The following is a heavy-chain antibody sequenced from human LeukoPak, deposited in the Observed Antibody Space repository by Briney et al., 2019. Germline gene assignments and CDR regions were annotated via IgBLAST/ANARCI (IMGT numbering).Heavy chain of an antibody. CDR2: INHSGST. CDR1: GGSFSGYY. CDR3: AGXXGGHYXFWSGYAPAGNWFDP. V-gene: IGHV4-34*01. Sequence: SXTLSXTCAVYGGSFSGYYWSWIRQPPGKGLEWIGEINHSGSTNYNPSLKSGGTISVDTSKNQFSLRRRSVTAADTAEYYCAGXXGGHYXFWSGYAPAGNWFDPWGQGTLVTVSS. D-gene: IGHD3-3*01. J-gene: IGHJ5*02.